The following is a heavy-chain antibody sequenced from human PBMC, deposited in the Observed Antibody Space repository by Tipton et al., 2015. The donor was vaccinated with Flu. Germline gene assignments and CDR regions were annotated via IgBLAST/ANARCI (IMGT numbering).Heavy chain of an antibody. Sequence: TLSLTCEVSGLSISSGSYWGWIRQSPGKGLEWIGSVYHSGNTYYNPSLKSRDTISVDTSRNQFSLRLISVTAADAAKYFCAKVKSSDYNAYGDPLGNGLDVWGQGTTVTVSS. V-gene: IGHV4-38-2*01. CDR3: AKVKSSDYNAYGDPLGNGLDV. D-gene: IGHD4-11*01. J-gene: IGHJ6*02. CDR2: VYHSGNT. CDR1: GLSISSGSY.